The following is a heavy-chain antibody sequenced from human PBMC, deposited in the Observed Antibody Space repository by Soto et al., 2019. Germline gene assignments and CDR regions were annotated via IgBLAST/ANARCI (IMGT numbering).Heavy chain of an antibody. J-gene: IGHJ4*02. V-gene: IGHV1-3*01. CDR3: ARAEGPTGDRETIDY. Sequence: QVQLVQSGAEVKKPGASVKVSCKASGYTFTSYAMHWVRQAPGQRLEWMGWITAGNGNTKYSQKFQGRVTITRDTSASTADMELSSLRSDDTAVYYCARAEGPTGDRETIDYWGQGTLVTVSS. D-gene: IGHD4-17*01. CDR2: ITAGNGNT. CDR1: GYTFTSYA.